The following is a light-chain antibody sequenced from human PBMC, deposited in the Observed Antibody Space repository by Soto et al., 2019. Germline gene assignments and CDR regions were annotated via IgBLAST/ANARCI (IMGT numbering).Light chain of an antibody. V-gene: IGLV1-47*02. J-gene: IGLJ2*01. CDR2: SNN. CDR3: AAWDNSLSGVI. CDR1: SSSIGSNY. Sequence: QSVLTQPPSASGTPGQRVTISCSGSSSSIGSNYVYWYQHLPGTAPKLLIYSNNQRPSGVPDRFSGSKSGTSASLAISGLRSEDEADYYCAAWDNSLSGVIFGGGTQLTVL.